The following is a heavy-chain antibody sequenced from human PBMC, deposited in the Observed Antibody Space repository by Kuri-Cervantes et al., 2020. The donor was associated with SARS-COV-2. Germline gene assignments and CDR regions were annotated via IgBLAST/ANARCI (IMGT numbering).Heavy chain of an antibody. D-gene: IGHD3-10*01. V-gene: IGHV3-30*02. CDR1: GFTFSSYG. J-gene: IGHJ4*02. CDR2: IRYDGSNK. CDR3: AKQPASWFGESDLVDY. Sequence: GGSLRLSCAASGFTFSSYGMHWVRQAPGKGLEWVAFIRYDGSNKYYADSVKGRFTISRDNSKNTLYLQMNSLRAEDTAVYYCAKQPASWFGESDLVDYWGQGTLVTVSS.